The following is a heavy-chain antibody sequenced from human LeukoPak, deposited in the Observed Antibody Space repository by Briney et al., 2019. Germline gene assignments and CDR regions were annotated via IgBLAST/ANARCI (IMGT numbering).Heavy chain of an antibody. Sequence: GGSLRLSCAASGFTFSSYSMNWVRQAPGKGLEWVSGISWNSGSIGYADSVKGRFTISRDNAKNSLYLQMNSLRAEDTALYYCAKTPSSGWYTEYFQHWGQGTLVTVSS. D-gene: IGHD6-19*01. CDR1: GFTFSSYS. CDR2: ISWNSGSI. V-gene: IGHV3-9*01. J-gene: IGHJ1*01. CDR3: AKTPSSGWYTEYFQH.